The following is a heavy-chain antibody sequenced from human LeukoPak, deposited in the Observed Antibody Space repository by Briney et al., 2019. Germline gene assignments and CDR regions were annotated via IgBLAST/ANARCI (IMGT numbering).Heavy chain of an antibody. Sequence: TGGSLRLSCAAAGFTFNNYCTSWVRQAPGRGREWVGNINEDGSVKYYVASVKGRFTISRDNAKNSLYLQMNSLRAEDTAVYYCARDLGASQHLSWFGPWGQGTLVTVSS. D-gene: IGHD1-26*01. V-gene: IGHV3-7*05. CDR1: GFTFNNYC. CDR2: INEDGSVK. J-gene: IGHJ5*02. CDR3: ARDLGASQHLSWFGP.